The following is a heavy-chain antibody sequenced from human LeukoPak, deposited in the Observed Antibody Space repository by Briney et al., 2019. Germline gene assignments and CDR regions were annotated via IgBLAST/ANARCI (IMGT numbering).Heavy chain of an antibody. Sequence: SETLSLTCTVSGGSISSSSYYWGWIRQPPGKGLEWIGSIYYGGSTYYNPSLKSRVTISVDTSKNQFSLKLSSVTAADTAVYYCARVRSTGIAAGWFDPWGQGTLVTVSS. CDR3: ARVRSTGIAAGWFDP. D-gene: IGHD6-13*01. CDR1: GGSISSSSYY. J-gene: IGHJ5*02. CDR2: IYYGGST. V-gene: IGHV4-39*07.